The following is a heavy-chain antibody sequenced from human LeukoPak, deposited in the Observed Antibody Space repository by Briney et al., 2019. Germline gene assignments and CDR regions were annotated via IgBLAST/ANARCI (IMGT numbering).Heavy chain of an antibody. CDR3: ARDGPAQMVDFDY. V-gene: IGHV1-2*06. J-gene: IGHJ4*02. D-gene: IGHD3-10*01. Sequence: ASVEVSCKASGYTFTGSGWYLYWLRQAPGQGLECVGRIHPNNGATLYAQKFQGRVAMTTDTSISTAYMELSRLRPDDTAMYYCARDGPAQMVDFDYWGQGTLVTVSS. CDR2: IHPNNGAT. CDR1: GYTFTGSGWY.